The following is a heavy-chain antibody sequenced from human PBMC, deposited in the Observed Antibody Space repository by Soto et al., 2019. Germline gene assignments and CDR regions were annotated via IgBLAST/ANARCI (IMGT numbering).Heavy chain of an antibody. CDR3: ATQQQLTKCEF. CDR2: IVPIFNTS. D-gene: IGHD6-13*01. Sequence: QVQLVQSGAEVKKPGSSVKVSCKASGGTFNNYAISWVRQAPGQGLEWMGGIVPIFNTSHFAEKFQGRLTLTADKSTSTAFLELIGLRSDDTAVYFCATQQQLTKCEFWGQGTLVRVSS. CDR1: GGTFNNYA. V-gene: IGHV1-69*06. J-gene: IGHJ4*02.